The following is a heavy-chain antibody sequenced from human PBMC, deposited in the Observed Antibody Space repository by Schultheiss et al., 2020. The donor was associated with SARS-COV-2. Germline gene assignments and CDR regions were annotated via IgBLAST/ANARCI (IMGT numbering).Heavy chain of an antibody. CDR3: ARGGDYDYVWGASYGMDV. V-gene: IGHV4-30-4*01. CDR1: GGSIDNGDYY. D-gene: IGHD3-16*01. Sequence: SQTLSLTCSVSGGSIDNGDYYWSWIRQPPGKGLEWIGYIYYSGSTYYNPSLKSRVTISVDTSKNQFSLKLSSVTAADTAVYYCARGGDYDYVWGASYGMDVWGQGTTVTVSS. CDR2: IYYSGST. J-gene: IGHJ6*02.